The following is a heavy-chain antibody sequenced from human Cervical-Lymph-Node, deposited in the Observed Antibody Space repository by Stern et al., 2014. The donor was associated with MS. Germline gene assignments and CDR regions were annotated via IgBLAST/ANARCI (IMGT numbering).Heavy chain of an antibody. D-gene: IGHD1-26*01. J-gene: IGHJ6*02. CDR1: GVTFSSCA. Sequence: QVQLVQSGAEVKKPGTSVKVSCKASGVTFSSCAISWVRQAPGQGLEWMGGVIPIFGKENYAKQFQGRVTITADESQNTAYIEMSSLRSEDTAVYYCSRGELKEGLVRVMDVWGQGTTVTVSS. CDR2: VIPIFGKE. V-gene: IGHV1-69*01. CDR3: SRGELKEGLVRVMDV.